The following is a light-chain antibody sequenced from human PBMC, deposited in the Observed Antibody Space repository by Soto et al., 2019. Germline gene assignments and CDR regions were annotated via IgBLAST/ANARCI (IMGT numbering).Light chain of an antibody. CDR3: PQRYNTPPWT. V-gene: IGKV1-39*01. CDR1: RSISSY. J-gene: IGKJ1*01. Sequence: DIPITQSRYSGWASLGYGVTITCPASRSISSYLNCYQQKPGKAPKVLIYAASSLQSGGPSRFSSSGSGTDFTLTISSLQPEDFATYYCPQRYNTPPWTYGPGTKVDIK. CDR2: AAS.